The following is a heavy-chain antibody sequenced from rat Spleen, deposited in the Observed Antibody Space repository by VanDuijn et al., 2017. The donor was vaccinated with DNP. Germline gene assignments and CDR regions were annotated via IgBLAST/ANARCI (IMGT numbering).Heavy chain of an antibody. Sequence: EVQLVESGGGLVQPGGSMKLSCAASGFTFSDFPMAWVRQTPKKGLEWVATINYDGTRTYYRDSVKGRFTISRDNARSILYLQMDSLGSEDTATYYCTRRDSSLLLHGFFDYWGQGVMVTVSS. CDR3: TRRDSSLLLHGFFDY. CDR1: GFTFSDFP. J-gene: IGHJ2*01. V-gene: IGHV5-46*01. D-gene: IGHD1-1*01. CDR2: INYDGTRT.